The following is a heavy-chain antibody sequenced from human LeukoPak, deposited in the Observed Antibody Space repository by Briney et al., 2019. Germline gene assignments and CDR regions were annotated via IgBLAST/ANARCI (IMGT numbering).Heavy chain of an antibody. CDR3: ARHRDYYDS. V-gene: IGHV4-59*08. CDR2: IYSSGSA. D-gene: IGHD3-22*01. J-gene: IGHJ4*01. CDR1: GASINNNF. Sequence: PSGTLSLTCTVSGASINNNFWTWIRQPPGKGLEWIGYIYSSGSANYNPSLKSRVIISGDTSKNQISLNLTSVTAADTALYFCARHRDYYDSWGHGTLVTVSS.